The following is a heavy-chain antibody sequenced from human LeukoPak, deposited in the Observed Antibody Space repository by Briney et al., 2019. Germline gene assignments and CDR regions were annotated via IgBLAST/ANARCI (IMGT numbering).Heavy chain of an antibody. V-gene: IGHV4-38-2*01. J-gene: IGHJ4*02. Sequence: SETLSLTCAVSGYSISSGYYWGWIRQPPGKGLEWIGSIYHSGSTYYNPSLKSRATISVDTSKNQFSLKLSSVTAADTAVYYCARADYGDFFDYWGQGTLVTVSS. D-gene: IGHD4-17*01. CDR1: GYSISSGYY. CDR3: ARADYGDFFDY. CDR2: IYHSGST.